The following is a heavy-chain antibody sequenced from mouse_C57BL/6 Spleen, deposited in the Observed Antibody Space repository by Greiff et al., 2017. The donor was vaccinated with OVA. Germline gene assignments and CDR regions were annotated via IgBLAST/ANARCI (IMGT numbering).Heavy chain of an antibody. D-gene: IGHD4-1*01. V-gene: IGHV5-9*01. CDR3: ARQGGGTFFFDY. CDR2: ISGGGGNT. J-gene: IGHJ2*01. CDR1: GFTFSSYT. Sequence: EVQGVESGGGLVKPGGSLKLSCAASGFTFSSYTMSWVRQTPEKRLEWVATISGGGGNTYYPDSVKGRFTISRDNAKNTLYLQMSSLRSEDTALYYCARQGGGTFFFDYWGQGTTLTVSS.